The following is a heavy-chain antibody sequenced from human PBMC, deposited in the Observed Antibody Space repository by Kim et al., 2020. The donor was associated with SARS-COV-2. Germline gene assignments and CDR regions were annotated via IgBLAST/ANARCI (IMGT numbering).Heavy chain of an antibody. J-gene: IGHJ6*02. Sequence: SVKGRFTISRDNSKNTLYLQMNSLRAEDTAVYYCARERENYYGSGSYSVWGQGTTVTVSS. V-gene: IGHV3-30*01. CDR3: ARERENYYGSGSYSV. D-gene: IGHD3-10*01.